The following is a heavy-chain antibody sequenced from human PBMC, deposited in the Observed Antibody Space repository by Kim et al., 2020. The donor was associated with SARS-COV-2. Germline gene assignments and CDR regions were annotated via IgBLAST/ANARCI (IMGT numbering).Heavy chain of an antibody. CDR1: GFTFSSYA. D-gene: IGHD6-13*01. CDR3: ARGIAAAGTRILDY. V-gene: IGHV3-30-3*01. Sequence: GGSLRLSCAASGFTFSSYAMHWVRQAPGKGLEWVAVISYDGSNKYYADSVKGRFTISRDNSKNTLYLQMNSLRAEDTAVYYCARGIAAAGTRILDYWGQG. J-gene: IGHJ4*02. CDR2: ISYDGSNK.